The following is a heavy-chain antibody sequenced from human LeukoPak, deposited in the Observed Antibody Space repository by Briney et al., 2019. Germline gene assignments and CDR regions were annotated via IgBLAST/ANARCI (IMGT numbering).Heavy chain of an antibody. Sequence: GESLKISCKGSGYNFINSWIGWGRQMPGKGLEWMGIIYPGDSETRYSPSFQGQVTISADKSTSTAYLQWSSLKASDTAMYYCARGLYSYSSSSSGGYWGQGTLVTVSS. CDR1: GYNFINSW. D-gene: IGHD6-6*01. V-gene: IGHV5-51*01. CDR2: IYPGDSET. J-gene: IGHJ4*02. CDR3: ARGLYSYSSSSSGGY.